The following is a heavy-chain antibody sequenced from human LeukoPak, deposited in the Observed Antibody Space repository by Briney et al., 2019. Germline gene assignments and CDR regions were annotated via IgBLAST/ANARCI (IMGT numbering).Heavy chain of an antibody. CDR2: ISGSNSYI. V-gene: IGHV3-21*04. CDR3: ARASGMATHSPALVG. J-gene: IGHJ4*02. D-gene: IGHD5-24*01. CDR1: GFTFGSYT. Sequence: GGSLRLSCAASGFTFGSYTMHWIRQAPGKGLEWVSSISGSNSYIFYADSVKGRFTVSRDNSKNTLYLQMNSLRAEDTAVYYCARASGMATHSPALVGWGQGTLVTVSS.